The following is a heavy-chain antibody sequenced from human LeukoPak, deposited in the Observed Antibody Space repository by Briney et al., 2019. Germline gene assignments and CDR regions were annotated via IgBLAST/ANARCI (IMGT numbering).Heavy chain of an antibody. D-gene: IGHD3-10*01. CDR1: GFTFSTYA. CDR2: ISGSGGNT. V-gene: IGHV3-23*01. Sequence: GGSLRLSCAASGFTFSTYAMTWVRQAPGKGLEWVSAISGSGGNTYYADSVKGRFTISRDNSKNTLYLQMNSLRAEDTAVYYCAKGARFGELLRGFNSFDYRGQGTLVTVSS. CDR3: AKGARFGELLRGFNSFDY. J-gene: IGHJ4*02.